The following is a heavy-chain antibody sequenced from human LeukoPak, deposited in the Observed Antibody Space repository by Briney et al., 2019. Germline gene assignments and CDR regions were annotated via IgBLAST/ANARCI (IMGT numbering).Heavy chain of an antibody. Sequence: SQTLSLTCTVSGGSISSGGYYWSWIRQHPGKGLEWIGYIYYSGSTYYNPSLKSRVTISVDTSKNQFSLKLSSVTAADTAVYYCARAEYYYDSSGYLFPNYFDYWGQGTLVTVSS. D-gene: IGHD3-22*01. CDR1: GGSISSGGYY. J-gene: IGHJ4*02. V-gene: IGHV4-31*03. CDR3: ARAEYYYDSSGYLFPNYFDY. CDR2: IYYSGST.